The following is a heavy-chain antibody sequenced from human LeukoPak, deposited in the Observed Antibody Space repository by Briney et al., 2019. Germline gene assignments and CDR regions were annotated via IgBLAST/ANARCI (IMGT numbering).Heavy chain of an antibody. V-gene: IGHV3-23*01. Sequence: GGSLRLSCAASGITFSSYTMSWVRQVPGQGLEWVSAISPSGGGTYYADSVKGRFTISRDNSKDTLYLQMNSLRVDDTAVYYCATDLYDSSPDFWGQGTLVTVSS. CDR2: ISPSGGGT. D-gene: IGHD3-22*01. CDR3: ATDLYDSSPDF. CDR1: GITFSSYT. J-gene: IGHJ4*02.